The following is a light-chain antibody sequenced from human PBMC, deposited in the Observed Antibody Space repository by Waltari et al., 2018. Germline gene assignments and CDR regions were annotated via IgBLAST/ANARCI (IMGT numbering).Light chain of an antibody. V-gene: IGKV2D-29*01. CDR3: MQSVELPPT. CDR2: EVS. CDR1: QSLLHRDGETY. Sequence: DFVMTQTLLSLSVTLGQPASISCKYSQSLLHRDGETYLYWYLQKPGQPPQLLIYEVSKRFSGVPDRFSGSGSGTDFTLKISRVEADDVGVYYCMQSVELPPTFGQGTRLEIK. J-gene: IGKJ5*01.